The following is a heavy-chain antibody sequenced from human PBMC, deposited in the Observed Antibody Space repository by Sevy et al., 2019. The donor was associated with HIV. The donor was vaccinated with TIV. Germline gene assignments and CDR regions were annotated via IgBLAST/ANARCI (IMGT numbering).Heavy chain of an antibody. D-gene: IGHD3-22*01. CDR3: VRDHNDSSEYYLIGAYDV. CDR2: VFMDGTKE. Sequence: GGSLRLSCAASGFIFNSYAIHWVRQAPGKGLEWVAVVFMDGTKEFYAESVKGRFTISRDNSKKKVFLQMNSLRDEDTAVYYCVRDHNDSSEYYLIGAYDVWGQWTTVTVSS. V-gene: IGHV3-33*01. CDR1: GFIFNSYA. J-gene: IGHJ3*01.